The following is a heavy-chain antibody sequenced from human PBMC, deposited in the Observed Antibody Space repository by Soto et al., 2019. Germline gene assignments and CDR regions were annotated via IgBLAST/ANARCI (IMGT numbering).Heavy chain of an antibody. CDR2: ISGSGGST. D-gene: IGHD2-2*02. CDR1: GFTFSSYA. J-gene: IGHJ4*02. V-gene: IGHV3-23*01. Sequence: EVQLLESGGGLVQPGGSLRLSCAASGFTFSSYAMSWVRQAPGKGLEWVSAISGSGGSTYYADSVKGRFTISRYNSKNTLYLQMNSLRAEDTAVYYCAKDGNQLLYGGYFDYWGQGTLVTVSS. CDR3: AKDGNQLLYGGYFDY.